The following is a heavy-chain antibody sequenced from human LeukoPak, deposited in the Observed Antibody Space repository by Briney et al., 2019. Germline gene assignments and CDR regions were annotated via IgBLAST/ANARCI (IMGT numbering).Heavy chain of an antibody. D-gene: IGHD3-22*01. CDR3: ARFEAYYDALGGMDV. J-gene: IGHJ6*02. CDR2: IIPILGTT. CDR1: GGTFSSSS. V-gene: IGHV1-69*08. Sequence: SVKVSCKASGGTFSSSSINWVRQAPGQGLEWMGRIIPILGTTNYAQKFQGTVTITADKSTNTAYMELSSLRSEDTALYYCARFEAYYDALGGMDVWGQGTTVTVSS.